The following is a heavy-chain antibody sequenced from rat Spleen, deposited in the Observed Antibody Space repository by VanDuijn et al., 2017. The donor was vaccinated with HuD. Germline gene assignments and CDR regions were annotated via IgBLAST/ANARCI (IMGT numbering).Heavy chain of an antibody. CDR3: TTGLQ. Sequence: EVQLVESGGGLVQPGRSLKLSCAASGFTFRNYGMHWIRQAPAEGLEWVASISPSGDYTFYRDSVKGRFTISRSNAISTLYLQMDSLRSEDTATYYCTTGLQWGQGVMVTVSS. V-gene: IGHV5-19*01. D-gene: IGHD1-1*01. CDR1: GFTFRNYG. J-gene: IGHJ2*01. CDR2: ISPSGDYT.